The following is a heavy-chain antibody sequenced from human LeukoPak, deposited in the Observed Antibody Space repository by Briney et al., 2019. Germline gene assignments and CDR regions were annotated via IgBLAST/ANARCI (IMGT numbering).Heavy chain of an antibody. Sequence: ASVKVSCKASGGTFSSYAISWVRQAPGQGLEWMGIINPSGGSTSYAQKFQGRVTMTRDMSTSTVYMELSSLRSEDTAVYYCARAATGFDYWGQGTLVTVPS. J-gene: IGHJ4*02. V-gene: IGHV1-46*01. D-gene: IGHD4-17*01. CDR1: GGTFSSYA. CDR3: ARAATGFDY. CDR2: INPSGGST.